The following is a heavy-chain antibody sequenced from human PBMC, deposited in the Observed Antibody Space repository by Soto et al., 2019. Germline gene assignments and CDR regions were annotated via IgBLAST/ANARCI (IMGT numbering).Heavy chain of an antibody. CDR1: GYTFTSYG. CDR3: ARDREGYYYDSSGYYPMIDY. Sequence: QVQLVQSGAEVKKPGASVKVSCKASGYTFTSYGISWVRQAPGQGLEWMGWISAYNGNTNYAQKLQGRGTMTTDTSTSTAYMELRSLRSDDTAVYYCARDREGYYYDSSGYYPMIDYWGQGTLVTVSS. J-gene: IGHJ4*02. CDR2: ISAYNGNT. V-gene: IGHV1-18*01. D-gene: IGHD3-22*01.